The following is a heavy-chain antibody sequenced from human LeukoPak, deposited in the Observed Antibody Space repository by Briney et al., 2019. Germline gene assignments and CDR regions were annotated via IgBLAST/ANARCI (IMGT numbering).Heavy chain of an antibody. D-gene: IGHD3-10*01. Sequence: PGGSLRLSCAASGFTFSSYWMHWVRQAPGKVLVWVSRINSDGSSTSYADSVKGRFTISRDNAKNTLYLQMNSLRAEDTAVYYCARDPPGAPYSHMDVWGKGTTVTISS. J-gene: IGHJ6*03. CDR3: ARDPPGAPYSHMDV. CDR1: GFTFSSYW. CDR2: INSDGSST. V-gene: IGHV3-74*01.